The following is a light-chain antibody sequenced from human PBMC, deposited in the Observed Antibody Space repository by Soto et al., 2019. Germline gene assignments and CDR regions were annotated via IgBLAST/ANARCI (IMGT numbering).Light chain of an antibody. CDR2: DAS. J-gene: IGKJ5*01. Sequence: DIQMTPSPSTLSASVGDSVTITCRASQSISSWLAWYQQKPGKAPKLLIYDASSLESGVPSRFSGNGSGTEFTLTISSLQSEDFAVYHCQQYNNWPITFGQGTRLEIK. V-gene: IGKV1-5*01. CDR3: QQYNNWPIT. CDR1: QSISSW.